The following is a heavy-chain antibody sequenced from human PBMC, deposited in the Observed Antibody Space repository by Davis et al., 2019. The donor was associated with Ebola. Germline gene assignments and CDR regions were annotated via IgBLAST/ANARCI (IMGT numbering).Heavy chain of an antibody. J-gene: IGHJ4*02. D-gene: IGHD6-13*01. CDR3: ASGSMAFTLGYSSSWYSDY. V-gene: IGHV3-11*01. CDR1: GFTFSDYY. Sequence: PSETLSLTCAASGFTFSDYYMSWIRQAPGKGLEWVSYISSSGSTIYYADSVKGRFTISRDNAKNSLYLQMNSLRAEDTAVYYCASGSMAFTLGYSSSWYSDYWGQGTLVTVSS. CDR2: ISSSGSTI.